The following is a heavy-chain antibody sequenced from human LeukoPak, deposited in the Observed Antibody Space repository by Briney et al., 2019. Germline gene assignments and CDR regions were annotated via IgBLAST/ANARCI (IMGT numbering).Heavy chain of an antibody. Sequence: GGSLRLSCAASGFTVSSNYKSWVRQAPGKGLEWVSVIYSGGSTYYADSVKGRFTISRDNSKNTLYLEMSSLRAEDTAVYYCASTDYYTSGSYYPLDYWGQGTLVTVSS. D-gene: IGHD3-10*01. CDR1: GFTVSSNY. J-gene: IGHJ4*02. V-gene: IGHV3-53*01. CDR3: ASTDYYTSGSYYPLDY. CDR2: IYSGGST.